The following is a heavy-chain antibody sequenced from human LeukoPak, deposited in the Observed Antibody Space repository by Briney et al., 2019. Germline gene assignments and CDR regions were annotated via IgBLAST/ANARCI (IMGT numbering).Heavy chain of an antibody. J-gene: IGHJ3*02. CDR1: GGSFSGYY. D-gene: IGHD1-14*01. V-gene: IGHV4-34*01. Sequence: SETLSLTCAVYGGSFSGYYWSWIRQPPGKGLEWIGSIYYSGSTYYNPSLKSRVTISVDTSKNQFSLKLSSVTAADTAVYYCARHRPGPDAFDIWGQGTMVTVSS. CDR2: IYYSGST. CDR3: ARHRPGPDAFDI.